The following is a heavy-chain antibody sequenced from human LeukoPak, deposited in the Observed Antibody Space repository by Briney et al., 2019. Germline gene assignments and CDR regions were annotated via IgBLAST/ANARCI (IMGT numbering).Heavy chain of an antibody. J-gene: IGHJ3*02. V-gene: IGHV1-2*02. CDR2: INPNSGGT. CDR1: GYTFTGYY. CDR3: ARASWFGELFDAFDI. D-gene: IGHD3-10*01. Sequence: ASVKVSCKASGYTFTGYYMHWVRQAPGQGLEWMGWINPNSGGTNYAQKFQGRVTMTRDTSISTAYMELSRLRSDDTAVYYCARASWFGELFDAFDIWGQGTMVTVSS.